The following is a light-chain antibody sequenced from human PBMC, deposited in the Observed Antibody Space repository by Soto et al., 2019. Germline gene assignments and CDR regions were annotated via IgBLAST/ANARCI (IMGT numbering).Light chain of an antibody. CDR2: DVS. J-gene: IGLJ1*01. CDR3: SSHTTSNTRQIG. Sequence: QSALTQPASVSGSPGQSITISCTGTSSDVGGYNYVSWYQHHPGKAPKLMIFDVSNRPSGVSNRFSGSKSGNTASLTISGLQPEDEADYYCSSHTTSNTRQIGFGNGTRVTVL. V-gene: IGLV2-14*03. CDR1: SSDVGGYNY.